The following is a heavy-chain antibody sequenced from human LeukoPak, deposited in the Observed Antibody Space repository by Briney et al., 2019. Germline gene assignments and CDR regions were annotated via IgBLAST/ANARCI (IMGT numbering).Heavy chain of an antibody. CDR2: TYYRSKWYN. Sequence: SQTLSLTCAISGDSVSSNSAAWNWIRQSPSRGLEWLGRTYYRSKWYNDYAVSVKSRITINPDTSKNQFSLQLNSVTPEDTAVYYCARTRWIQLWQGMVYFDYWGQGTLVTVSS. J-gene: IGHJ4*02. CDR3: ARTRWIQLWQGMVYFDY. V-gene: IGHV6-1*01. D-gene: IGHD5-18*01. CDR1: GDSVSSNSAA.